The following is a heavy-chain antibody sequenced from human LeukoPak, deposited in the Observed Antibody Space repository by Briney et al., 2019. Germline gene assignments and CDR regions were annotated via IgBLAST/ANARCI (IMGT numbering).Heavy chain of an antibody. V-gene: IGHV4-59*01. CDR3: ARLYSSSWFDAFDI. CDR1: GGSISSYY. J-gene: IGHJ3*02. D-gene: IGHD6-13*01. Sequence: LETLSLTCTVSGGSISSYYWSWIRQPPGKGLEWIGYIYYSGSTNYNPSLKSRVTISVDTSKNQFSLKLSSVTAADTAVYYCARLYSSSWFDAFDIWGQGTMVTVSS. CDR2: IYYSGST.